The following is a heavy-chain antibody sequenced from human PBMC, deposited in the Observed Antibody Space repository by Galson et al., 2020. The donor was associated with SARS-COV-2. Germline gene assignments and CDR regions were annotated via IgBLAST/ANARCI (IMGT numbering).Heavy chain of an antibody. V-gene: IGHV3-21*01. Sequence: NSEGSLRLSCAASGFPFNTYSMNWVRLAPGKGLEWVTSISTSSSYTYYVDSVKGRFNIPRDNPRNSTYLQMNSLRAEDTAVYYCARDEGIRGYNYGRLYYGMDVWGQGTTVTVSS. CDR2: ISTSSSYT. CDR3: ARDEGIRGYNYGRLYYGMDV. D-gene: IGHD5-18*01. CDR1: GFPFNTYS. J-gene: IGHJ6*02.